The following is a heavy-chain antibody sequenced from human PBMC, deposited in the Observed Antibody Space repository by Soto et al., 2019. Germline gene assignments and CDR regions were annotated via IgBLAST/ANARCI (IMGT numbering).Heavy chain of an antibody. J-gene: IGHJ5*02. CDR3: ARGDSSGKMGWFDP. CDR1: GGSISSSSYY. D-gene: IGHD3-22*01. Sequence: SEPLSLTCTVSGGSISSSSYYWGWIRQPPGKGLEWIGSIYYSGSTYYNPSLKSRVTISVDTSKNQFSLKLSSVTAADTAVYYCARGDSSGKMGWFDPWGQGTLVTVSS. CDR2: IYYSGST. V-gene: IGHV4-39*01.